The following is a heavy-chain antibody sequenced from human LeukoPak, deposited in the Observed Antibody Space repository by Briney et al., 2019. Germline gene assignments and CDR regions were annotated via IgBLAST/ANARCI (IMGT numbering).Heavy chain of an antibody. J-gene: IGHJ5*02. CDR2: ISSSGSTI. V-gene: IGHV3-11*04. CDR1: GFTFSDYY. D-gene: IGHD1-26*01. CDR3: AKDREGQSRLRETNWFDP. Sequence: PGGSLRLSCAASGFTFSDYYMSWIRQAPGKGLEWVSYISSSGSTIYYADSVKGRFTISRDNAKNSLYLQMNSLRAEDTAVYYCAKDREGQSRLRETNWFDPWGQGTLVTVSS.